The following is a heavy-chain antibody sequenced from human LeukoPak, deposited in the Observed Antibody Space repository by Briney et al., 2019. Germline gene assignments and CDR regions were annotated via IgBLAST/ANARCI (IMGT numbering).Heavy chain of an antibody. V-gene: IGHV3-15*01. CDR3: TDIGGSTL. D-gene: IGHD2-15*01. Sequence: KPGGSLRLPCAASGFIFSNAWMSWVRQAPGKGLEWVCRIKSKTHGGTTDYAAPVKGRFTISRDDSKNTLYLQMNSLKTEDTAVYYCTDIGGSTLWGQGTLVTVSS. CDR1: GFIFSNAW. J-gene: IGHJ4*02. CDR2: IKSKTHGGTT.